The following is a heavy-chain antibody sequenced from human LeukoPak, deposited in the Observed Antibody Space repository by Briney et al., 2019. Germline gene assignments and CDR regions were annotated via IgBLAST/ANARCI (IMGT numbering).Heavy chain of an antibody. Sequence: PGGSLRLSCAASGSTFSSYSMNWVRQAPGKGLEWVSSISSSSSYIYYADSVKGRFTISRDNAKNSLYLQMNSLRAEDTAVYYCARSRVNCSGGSCYSGYFDYWGQGTLVTVSS. CDR3: ARSRVNCSGGSCYSGYFDY. V-gene: IGHV3-21*01. CDR2: ISSSSSYI. J-gene: IGHJ4*02. D-gene: IGHD2-15*01. CDR1: GSTFSSYS.